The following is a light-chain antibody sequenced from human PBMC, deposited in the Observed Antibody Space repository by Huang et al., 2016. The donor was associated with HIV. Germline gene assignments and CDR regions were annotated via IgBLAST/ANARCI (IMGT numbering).Light chain of an antibody. J-gene: IGKJ5*01. Sequence: IQMTQSPTSLSAAIGYRVSIACRASRNINTYLNWYQQKPGKAPNLLISSASTLHSGVPSRFSGSGSGTDFTLTIRGLQRDDVATYYCQQSYSALSSFGPGTRL. V-gene: IGKV1-39*01. CDR1: RNINTY. CDR2: SAS. CDR3: QQSYSALSS.